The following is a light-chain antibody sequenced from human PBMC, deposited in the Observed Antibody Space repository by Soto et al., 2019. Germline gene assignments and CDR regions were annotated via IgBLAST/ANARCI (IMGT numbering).Light chain of an antibody. J-gene: IGKJ1*01. CDR2: AAS. CDR3: QQTHSTPAST. Sequence: DIQMTQSPASLSASVGDRVTITCRASQGISRYLNWYLQRPGKAPELLIYAASNLHAGVPSRFSGSGSGTEFTLTISSLQPEDFAVYYCQQTHSTPASTFGQGTAVEVK. CDR1: QGISRY. V-gene: IGKV1-39*01.